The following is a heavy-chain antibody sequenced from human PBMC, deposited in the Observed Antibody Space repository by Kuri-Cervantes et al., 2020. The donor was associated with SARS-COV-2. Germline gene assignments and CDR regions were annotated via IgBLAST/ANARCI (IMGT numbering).Heavy chain of an antibody. J-gene: IGHJ4*02. CDR2: IYSGGST. Sequence: GESLKISCTVSGGSISSYYWSWIRQPPGKGLEWVSVIYSGGSTYYADSVKGRFTISRDNSKNTLYLQMNSLRAEDTAVYYCARFRDRNYFDYWGQGTLVTVSS. V-gene: IGHV3-66*01. D-gene: IGHD2-15*01. CDR3: ARFRDRNYFDY. CDR1: GGSISSYY.